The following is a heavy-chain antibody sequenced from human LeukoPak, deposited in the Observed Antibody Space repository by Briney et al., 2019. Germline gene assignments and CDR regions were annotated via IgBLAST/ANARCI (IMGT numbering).Heavy chain of an antibody. CDR2: IYYSGST. CDR1: GGSISSGDYY. Sequence: PSETLSLTCTVSGGSISSGDYYWSWLRQPPGKGLEWIGYIYYSGSTYYNPSLKSRVTISVDTSKNQFSLKLSSVTAADTAVYYCAREVSRWPYYFDYWGQGTLVTVSS. V-gene: IGHV4-30-4*01. D-gene: IGHD4-23*01. J-gene: IGHJ4*02. CDR3: AREVSRWPYYFDY.